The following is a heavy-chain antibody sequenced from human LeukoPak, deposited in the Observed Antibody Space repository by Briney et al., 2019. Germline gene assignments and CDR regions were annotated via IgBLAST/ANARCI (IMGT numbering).Heavy chain of an antibody. Sequence: PSETLSLTCTVSGGSISSYYWSWIRQPPGKGLERIGYIYYSGSTNYNPSLKSRVTISVDTSKNQFSLKLSSVTAADTAVYYCARHDGSGWPDYWGQGTLVTVSS. CDR1: GGSISSYY. V-gene: IGHV4-59*08. D-gene: IGHD6-19*01. CDR2: IYYSGST. CDR3: ARHDGSGWPDY. J-gene: IGHJ4*02.